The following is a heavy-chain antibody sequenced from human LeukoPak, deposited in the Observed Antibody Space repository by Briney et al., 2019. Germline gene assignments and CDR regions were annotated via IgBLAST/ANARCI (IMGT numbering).Heavy chain of an antibody. J-gene: IGHJ3*02. D-gene: IGHD1-26*01. CDR1: GFTFSSYS. Sequence: GGSLRLSCAASGFTFSSYSMNWVRQAPGKGLEWVSSISSSSSYIHSADSVRGRFTISRDNAKNSLFLQLNSLRAEDTAVYYCARDEWGDAFDIWGQGTMVTVFS. CDR3: ARDEWGDAFDI. CDR2: ISSSSSYI. V-gene: IGHV3-21*01.